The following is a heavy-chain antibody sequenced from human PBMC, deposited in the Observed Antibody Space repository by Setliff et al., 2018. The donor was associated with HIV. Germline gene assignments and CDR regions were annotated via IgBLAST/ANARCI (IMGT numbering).Heavy chain of an antibody. CDR1: GFSFNTRGMC. CDR2: IDWDDDK. D-gene: IGHD2-15*01. Sequence: GPTLVNPTQPLTLTCTFSGFSFNTRGMCVSWIRQPPGKALEWLARIDWDDDKFYSPSLKTRLLISKDTSKNQVVLKMTNMDPVDTATYYCARMAGSYTSSWYFDSWGQGTPVTVSS. V-gene: IGHV2-70*17. CDR3: ARMAGSYTSSWYFDS. J-gene: IGHJ4*02.